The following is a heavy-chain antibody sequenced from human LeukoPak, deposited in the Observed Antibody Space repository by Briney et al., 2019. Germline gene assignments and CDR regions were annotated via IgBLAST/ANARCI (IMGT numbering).Heavy chain of an antibody. J-gene: IGHJ4*02. Sequence: GGSLRLSCAASGFTFSSYAMSWVRQAPGKGLEWVSAISGSGGSTYYADSVKGRFTISRDNSKNTLYMQMNSLRAEDTAVYYCAKSSPRYYYDSSGVPGAWGQGTLVTVSS. CDR2: ISGSGGST. D-gene: IGHD3-22*01. CDR3: AKSSPRYYYDSSGVPGA. V-gene: IGHV3-23*01. CDR1: GFTFSSYA.